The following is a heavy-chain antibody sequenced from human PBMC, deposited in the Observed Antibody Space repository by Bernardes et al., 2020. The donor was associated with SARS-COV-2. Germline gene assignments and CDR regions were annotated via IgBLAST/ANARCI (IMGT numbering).Heavy chain of an antibody. CDR2: INHTGRT. J-gene: IGHJ5*02. D-gene: IGHD3-10*01. CDR3: ARGGGLSWFDH. Sequence: SETLSLTCAVYAGSISSLYWSWIRQPPGQGLEWIGDINHTGRTTYNSSLKSRVTISVDTSKYQFSLKLTSVTAADTSIYFCARGGGLSWFDHWGQGVLVTVSS. V-gene: IGHV4-34*01. CDR1: AGSISSLY.